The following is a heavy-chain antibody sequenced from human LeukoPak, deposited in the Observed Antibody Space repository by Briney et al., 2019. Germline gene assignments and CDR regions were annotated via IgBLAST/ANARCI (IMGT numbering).Heavy chain of an antibody. D-gene: IGHD3-9*01. CDR1: GGSITSSY. Sequence: AETLCLTCTVSGGSITSSYWSWIRQSPGKGLEWIGYIHYTGSTNYNPSLKSRVTMLIDTSKNQFSLKLSSVTAADTAVYYCARGRYSAGDNWFDPWGQGTLLTVSS. CDR3: ARGRYSAGDNWFDP. J-gene: IGHJ5*02. V-gene: IGHV4-59*01. CDR2: IHYTGST.